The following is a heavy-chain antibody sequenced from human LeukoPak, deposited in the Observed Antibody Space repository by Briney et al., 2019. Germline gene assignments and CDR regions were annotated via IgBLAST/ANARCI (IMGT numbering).Heavy chain of an antibody. V-gene: IGHV1-2*02. D-gene: IGHD6-19*01. CDR1: GYTFTGYY. J-gene: IGHJ4*02. Sequence: GASVKVSCKASGYTFTGYYMHWVRQAPGQGLEWMGWINPNSGGTNYAQKFQGRVTMTRDTSISTAYMELSRLRSDDTAVYYCARDPSRSIAVAGTDYWGQGTLVTVSS. CDR2: INPNSGGT. CDR3: ARDPSRSIAVAGTDY.